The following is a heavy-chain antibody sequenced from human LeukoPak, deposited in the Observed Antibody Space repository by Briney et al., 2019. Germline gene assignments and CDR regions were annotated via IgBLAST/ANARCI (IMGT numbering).Heavy chain of an antibody. J-gene: IGHJ3*02. Sequence: GRSLRPSCAASGFTFSSDAMSWGRQAPGKGLGWVPAISGSGGSTDYADSLKGRFTISRDNSKNTLYLRINSLRAEDTAVYYCAKGRWGSYVDIWGQGTLVTVSS. CDR2: ISGSGGST. V-gene: IGHV3-23*01. CDR1: GFTFSSDA. CDR3: AKGRWGSYVDI. D-gene: IGHD1-26*01.